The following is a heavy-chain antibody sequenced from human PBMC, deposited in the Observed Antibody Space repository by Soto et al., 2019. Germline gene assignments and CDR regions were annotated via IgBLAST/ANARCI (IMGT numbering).Heavy chain of an antibody. CDR3: ARDELGGKVLWFAELPGNY. CDR1: GFTFSSYA. CDR2: ISYDGSNK. D-gene: IGHD3-10*01. Sequence: QVQLVESGGGVVQPGRSLRLSCAASGFTFSSYAMHWVRQAPGKGLEWVAVISYDGSNKYYADSVKGRFTISRDNSKNTLYLQMNSLRAEDTALCYCARDELGGKVLWFAELPGNYWGLGTLVTVSS. J-gene: IGHJ4*02. V-gene: IGHV3-30-3*01.